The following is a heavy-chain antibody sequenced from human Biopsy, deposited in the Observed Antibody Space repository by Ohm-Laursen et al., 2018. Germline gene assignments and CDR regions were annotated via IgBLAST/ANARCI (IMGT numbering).Heavy chain of an antibody. CDR1: GFTFSDYY. Sequence: SLRLSCTASGFTFSDYYMSWIRQAPGKGLGWVSYITSGGSTTDYADSVKGRFTISRDNAKSSLFLQMNSLRAEDTAVYYCARDVEGFYSYAMDVWGQGTTVTVPS. D-gene: IGHD5-24*01. CDR2: ITSGGSTT. J-gene: IGHJ6*02. CDR3: ARDVEGFYSYAMDV. V-gene: IGHV3-11*01.